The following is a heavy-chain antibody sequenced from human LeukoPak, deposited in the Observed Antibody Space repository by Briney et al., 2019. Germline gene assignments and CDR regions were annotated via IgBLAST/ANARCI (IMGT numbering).Heavy chain of an antibody. D-gene: IGHD1-26*01. CDR3: ATDRAKSGSYYLY. CDR1: GYTFTGYY. CDR2: INPNSGGT. V-gene: IGHV1-2*02. J-gene: IGHJ4*02. Sequence: ASVKVSCKASGYTFTGYYIHWVRQAPGQGLEWMGWINPNSGGTNYAQKFQGRVTMTRDTSITTAYMDLSRLRSDDTAVYYCATDRAKSGSYYLYWGQGTLVTVSS.